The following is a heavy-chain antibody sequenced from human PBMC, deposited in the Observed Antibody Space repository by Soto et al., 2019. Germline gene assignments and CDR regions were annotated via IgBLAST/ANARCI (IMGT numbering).Heavy chain of an antibody. CDR3: ARVRITMGRGVIGAFDI. CDR1: GFTFSSYG. CDR2: IWYDGSNK. J-gene: IGHJ3*02. D-gene: IGHD3-10*01. Sequence: QVQLVESGGGVVQPGRSLRLSCAASGFTFSSYGMHCVRQAPGKGLEWVAGIWYDGSNKYYADSVKGRFTISRDNYKNTLYLQMNSLRAEDTAVYYCARVRITMGRGVIGAFDIWGQGTMVTVSS. V-gene: IGHV3-33*01.